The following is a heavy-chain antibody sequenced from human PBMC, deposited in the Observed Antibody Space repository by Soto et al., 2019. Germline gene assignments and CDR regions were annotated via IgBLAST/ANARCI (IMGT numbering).Heavy chain of an antibody. CDR1: GFTFSSYD. V-gene: IGHV3-13*01. J-gene: IGHJ6*02. CDR3: ARVRRGYCSGGSCYSADRGYYGMDV. CDR2: IGTAGDT. D-gene: IGHD2-15*01. Sequence: PGGSLRLSCAASGFTFSSYDMHWVRQATGKGLEWVSAIGTAGDTYYPGSVKGRFTISGENAKNSLYLQMNSLRAEDTAVYYCARVRRGYCSGGSCYSADRGYYGMDVWGQGTTVTVSS.